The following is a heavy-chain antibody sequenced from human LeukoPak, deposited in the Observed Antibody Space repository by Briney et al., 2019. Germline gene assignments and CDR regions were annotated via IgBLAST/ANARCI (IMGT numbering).Heavy chain of an antibody. Sequence: PSETLSLTCAVYGGSFSGYYWSWIRQPPVKGLEWIGGINHSGSTNYNPSLKSRVTISVDTSKNQFSLKLSSVTAADTAVYYCATRFSMVRGVIPYFDYWGQGTLVTVSS. CDR1: GGSFSGYY. D-gene: IGHD3-10*01. CDR3: ATRFSMVRGVIPYFDY. J-gene: IGHJ4*02. CDR2: INHSGST. V-gene: IGHV4-34*01.